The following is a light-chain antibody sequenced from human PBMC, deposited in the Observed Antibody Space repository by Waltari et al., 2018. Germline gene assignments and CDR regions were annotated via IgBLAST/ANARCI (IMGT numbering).Light chain of an antibody. CDR2: SAN. CDR1: TGAVTSGSF. V-gene: IGLV7-43*01. J-gene: IGLJ1*01. CDR3: LLFYGGAYV. Sequence: QTVVTQEPSLTVSPGGTVTLTCASSTGAVTSGSFPTRFQQRPGQPPRSLLYSANNKQPWTPARFSGSLIGGKAALTLSGVQPEDEAEYYCLLFYGGAYVFGTGTKLTVL.